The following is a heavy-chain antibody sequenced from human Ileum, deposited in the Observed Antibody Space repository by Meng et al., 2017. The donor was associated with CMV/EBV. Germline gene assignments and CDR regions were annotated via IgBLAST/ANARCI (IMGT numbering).Heavy chain of an antibody. J-gene: IGHJ4*02. CDR1: GFTFTYYY. D-gene: IGHD2-2*01. CDR3: AREAGYCSSTSCQVGENYFDY. Sequence: GGSLRLSCAASGFTFTYYYMSWVRQAPGKGLGWVANIKQDGSQKYYVDSVKGRFTISRDNAKNSLDLQMNSLRAEDTAVYFCAREAGYCSSTSCQVGENYFDYWGQGTLVTVSS. V-gene: IGHV3-7*01. CDR2: IKQDGSQK.